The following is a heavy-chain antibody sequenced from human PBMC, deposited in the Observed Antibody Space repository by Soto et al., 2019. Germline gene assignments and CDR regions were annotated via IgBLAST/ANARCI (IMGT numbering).Heavy chain of an antibody. V-gene: IGHV1-69*13. D-gene: IGHD3-22*01. CDR3: AREIVPFYYDSSGYYGVLRYGPMDV. CDR2: IIPIFGTA. Sequence: SVKVSCKASGGTFSSYAISWVRQAPGQGLEWMGGIIPIFGTANYAQKFQGRVTITADESTSTAYMELSSLRSEDTAVYYCAREIVPFYYDSSGYYGVLRYGPMDVWGQGTTVTAP. J-gene: IGHJ6*02. CDR1: GGTFSSYA.